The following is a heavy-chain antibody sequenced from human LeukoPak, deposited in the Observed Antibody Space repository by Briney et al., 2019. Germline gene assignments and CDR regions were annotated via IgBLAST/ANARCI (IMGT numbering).Heavy chain of an antibody. D-gene: IGHD2-2*01. CDR3: ARRGVVPAARRYFDY. Sequence: KPSETLSLTCAVYGGSFSGYYWSWIRQPPGKGLEWIGEINHSGSTNYNPSLKSRVTISVDTSKNQFSLKLSSVTAADTAVYYCARRGVVPAARRYFDYWGQGTLVTVSS. CDR1: GGSFSGYY. V-gene: IGHV4-34*01. J-gene: IGHJ4*02. CDR2: INHSGST.